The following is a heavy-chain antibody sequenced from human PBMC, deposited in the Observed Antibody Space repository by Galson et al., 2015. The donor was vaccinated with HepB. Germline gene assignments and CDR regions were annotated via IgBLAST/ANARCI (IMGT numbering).Heavy chain of an antibody. J-gene: IGHJ5*02. CDR2: IVVGSGNT. V-gene: IGHV1-58*01. Sequence: SVKVSCKASGFTFTSSAVQWVRQARGQRLEWIGWIVVGSGNTNYAQKFQERVTITRDMSTSTAYMELSSLRSEDTAVYYCAASAYSSGWYEELDWFDPWGQGTLVTVSS. CDR1: GFTFTSSA. CDR3: AASAYSSGWYEELDWFDP. D-gene: IGHD6-19*01.